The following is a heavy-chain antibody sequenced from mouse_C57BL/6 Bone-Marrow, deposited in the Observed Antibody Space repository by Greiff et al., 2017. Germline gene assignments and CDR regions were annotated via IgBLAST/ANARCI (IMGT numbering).Heavy chain of an antibody. V-gene: IGHV1-69*01. J-gene: IGHJ4*01. Sequence: QVQLQQPGAELVMPGASVKLSCKASGYTFTSYWMHWVKQRPGQGLEWIGEIDPSDSYTNYNQKFKGKSTLTVDKSSSTAYMQLSSLTSEDSAVYYCARDYEYDDGYYYAMDYWGQGTSVTVSS. D-gene: IGHD2-4*01. CDR2: IDPSDSYT. CDR3: ARDYEYDDGYYYAMDY. CDR1: GYTFTSYW.